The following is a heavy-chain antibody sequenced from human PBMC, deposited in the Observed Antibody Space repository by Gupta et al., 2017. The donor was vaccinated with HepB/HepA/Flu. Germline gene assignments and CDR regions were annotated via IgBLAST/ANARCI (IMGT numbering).Heavy chain of an antibody. CDR2: ISGSGGST. CDR1: GFTFSSYA. CDR3: AAPMPPPQNRNWFDP. V-gene: IGHV3-23*01. D-gene: IGHD1-14*01. J-gene: IGHJ5*02. Sequence: EVQLLESGGGLVQPGGSLRLSCAASGFTFSSYAMSWVREAPGKGLEWVSAISGSGGSTYYADSVKGRFTISRDNSKNTLYLQMNSLRAEETAVYYCAAPMPPPQNRNWFDPWGQGTLATVYS.